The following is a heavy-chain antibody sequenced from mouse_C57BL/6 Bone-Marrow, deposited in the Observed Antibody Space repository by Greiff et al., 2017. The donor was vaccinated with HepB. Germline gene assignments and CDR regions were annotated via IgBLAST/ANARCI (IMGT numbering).Heavy chain of an antibody. J-gene: IGHJ2*01. D-gene: IGHD2-2*01. CDR2: ISSGGSYT. CDR3: AIQDDGYGGRYFDY. V-gene: IGHV5-6*01. CDR1: GFTFSSYG. Sequence: VQLKESGGDLVKPGGSLKLSCAASGFTFSSYGMSWVRQTPDKRLEWVATISSGGSYTYYPDSVKGRFTISRDNAKNTLYLQMSSLKSEDTAMYYCAIQDDGYGGRYFDYWGQGTTLTVSS.